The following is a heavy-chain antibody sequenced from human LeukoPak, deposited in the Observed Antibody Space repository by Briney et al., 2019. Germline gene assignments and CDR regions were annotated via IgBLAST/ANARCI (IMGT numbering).Heavy chain of an antibody. J-gene: IGHJ4*02. D-gene: IGHD6-13*01. V-gene: IGHV1-18*01. CDR2: ISAYNGNT. CDR3: ARTSSSSYYFDY. CDR1: GYTFTSYG. Sequence: ASVKVSCKASGYTFTSYGISWVRQAPGQGLEWMGWISAYNGNTNYAQKPQGRVTMTTDTSTSTAYVELRSVRSDDTAVYYCARTSSSSYYFDYWGQGTLVSVSS.